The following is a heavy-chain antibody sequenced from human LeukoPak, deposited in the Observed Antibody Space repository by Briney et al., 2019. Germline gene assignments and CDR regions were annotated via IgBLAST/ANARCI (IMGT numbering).Heavy chain of an antibody. CDR1: GGSFSGYY. V-gene: IGHV4-34*01. J-gene: IGHJ6*03. D-gene: IGHD3-10*01. Sequence: PSETLSLTCAVYGGSFSGYYWSWIRQPPGRGLEWIGEINHSGSTNYNPSLKSRVTISVDTSKNQFPLKLCSVTAADTAVYYCARGVRYYYGSGSYYNQDYYYYMDVWGKGTTVTVSS. CDR3: ARGVRYYYGSGSYYNQDYYYYMDV. CDR2: INHSGST.